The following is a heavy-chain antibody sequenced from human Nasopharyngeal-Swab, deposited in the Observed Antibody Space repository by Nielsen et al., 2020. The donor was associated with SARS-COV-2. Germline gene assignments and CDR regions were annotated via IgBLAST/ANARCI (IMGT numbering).Heavy chain of an antibody. J-gene: IGHJ4*02. D-gene: IGHD3-22*01. CDR2: IRGSGGST. CDR1: GFTFSSYA. V-gene: IGHV3-23*01. Sequence: GESLKISCAASGFTFSSYAMSWVRQAPGKGLEWVSAIRGSGGSTYYADSVKGRFTISRDNSKNTLYLQMNSLRAEDTAVYYCAKGPRTCYYDSSGYYYFDYWGQGTLVTVSS. CDR3: AKGPRTCYYDSSGYYYFDY.